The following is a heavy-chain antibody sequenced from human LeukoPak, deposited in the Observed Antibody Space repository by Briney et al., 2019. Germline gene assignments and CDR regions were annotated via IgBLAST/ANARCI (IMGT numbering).Heavy chain of an antibody. Sequence: SETLSLTCTVSGDSISSYYWSWIRQPPGKGLEWIGYVHYSGSTNYHPSHKSRVTISVDTSKNHLSLTLTSVTAADTAVYYCSRESGAFSPFGYWGQGTLVTVSS. CDR3: SRESGAFSPFGY. CDR2: VHYSGST. J-gene: IGHJ4*02. CDR1: GDSISSYY. V-gene: IGHV4-59*12. D-gene: IGHD1-26*01.